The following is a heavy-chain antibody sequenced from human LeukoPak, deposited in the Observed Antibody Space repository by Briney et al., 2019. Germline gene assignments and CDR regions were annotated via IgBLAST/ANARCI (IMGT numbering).Heavy chain of an antibody. Sequence: SETLSLTCAVYGGSFSGYYWSWIRQPPGKGLEWIGEINHSGSTNYNPSLKSRVTISVDKSKNQFSLKLSSVTAADTAVYYCAREEANYDFWSGYLEAYYYMDVWGKGTTVTVSS. V-gene: IGHV4-34*01. CDR3: AREEANYDFWSGYLEAYYYMDV. CDR2: INHSGST. D-gene: IGHD3-3*01. CDR1: GGSFSGYY. J-gene: IGHJ6*03.